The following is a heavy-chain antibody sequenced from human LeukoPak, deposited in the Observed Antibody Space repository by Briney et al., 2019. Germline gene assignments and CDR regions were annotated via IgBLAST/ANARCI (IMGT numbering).Heavy chain of an antibody. J-gene: IGHJ6*03. D-gene: IGHD3-22*01. V-gene: IGHV4-31*03. CDR1: GGSISSGGYY. CDR3: ARIPHDSGGYYNGDYYYYMDF. Sequence: PSQTLSLTCTVSGGSISSGGYYWNWIRQHPGKGLEWVGYINHRGTTYYNPSLKSRVTISGDRSKNHFSLKLSPVTAADPAVYYCARIPHDSGGYYNGDYYYYMDFWGKGPTVTVSS. CDR2: INHRGTT.